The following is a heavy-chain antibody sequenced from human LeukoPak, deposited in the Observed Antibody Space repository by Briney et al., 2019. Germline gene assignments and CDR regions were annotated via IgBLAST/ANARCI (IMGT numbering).Heavy chain of an antibody. CDR3: AKPRDYYGPFAY. CDR1: GFTFSSCA. J-gene: IGHJ4*02. D-gene: IGHD3-10*01. Sequence: GGSLRLSCAASGFTFSSCAMSWVRQAPGKGLEWVSAISGNGGTTYYADSVKGRFTISRDNSKNTLYLQMNSLRAEDTAVYYCAKPRDYYGPFAYWGQGTLVTVSS. V-gene: IGHV3-23*01. CDR2: ISGNGGTT.